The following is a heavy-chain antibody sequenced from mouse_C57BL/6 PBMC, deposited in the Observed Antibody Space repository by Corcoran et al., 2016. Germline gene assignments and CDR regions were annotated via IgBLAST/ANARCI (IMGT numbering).Heavy chain of an antibody. CDR1: GYTFTTYG. Sequence: QIQLVQSGPELKKPGETVKISCKASGYTFTTYGMSWVKQAPGKGLKWMGWINTYSGVPTYAADFKGRFAFSLETSASTAYLQINNLKNEDTATYFCARPEGFDYWGQGTTLTVSS. V-gene: IGHV9-3*01. CDR2: INTYSGVP. J-gene: IGHJ2*01. CDR3: ARPEGFDY.